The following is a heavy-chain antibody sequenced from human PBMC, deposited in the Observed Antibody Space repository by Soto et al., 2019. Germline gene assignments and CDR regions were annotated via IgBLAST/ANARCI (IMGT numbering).Heavy chain of an antibody. CDR2: VNPSGGHT. CDR1: GDTFTDYY. D-gene: IGHD2-21*02. V-gene: IGHV1-46*01. Sequence: QVQLVQSGAEVKKPGASVKVSCKASGDTFTDYYIHWVRQAPGQGLEWMGTVNPSGGHTTYAQHCLGRMTXTXEXSSXTFYRELTSLTSEDTAVYYCARGGHVVVVTAALDYWGQGTLVTVSS. CDR3: ARGGHVVVVTAALDY. J-gene: IGHJ4*02.